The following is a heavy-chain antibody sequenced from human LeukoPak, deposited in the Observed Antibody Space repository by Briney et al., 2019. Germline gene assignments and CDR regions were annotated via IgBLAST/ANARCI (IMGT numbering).Heavy chain of an antibody. Sequence: SVKVSCKASGGTFSSNAIAWVRQAPGQRLELMGRIIPIIGITTYEQKFQGRLTITADKSTNTAYMALSSLRSEDTAIYYCARYGASSDCYFRRPSFFDSWGQGTLITVSS. CDR3: ARYGASSDCYFRRPSFFDS. CDR2: IIPIIGIT. D-gene: IGHD2-21*02. J-gene: IGHJ4*02. V-gene: IGHV1-69*04. CDR1: GGTFSSNA.